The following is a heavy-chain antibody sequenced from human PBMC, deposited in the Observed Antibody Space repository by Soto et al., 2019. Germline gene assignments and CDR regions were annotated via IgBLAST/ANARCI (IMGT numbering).Heavy chain of an antibody. Sequence: PGGSLRLSCAASGFNFNSYTINWVRQAPGKRLEWPSSISSSGYIFSTDSVRGRFTISRDNAKNSVYLQINSLRAEDTAVYFCARDCSGGSCYPGMDVWGQGTTVTVSS. CDR1: GFNFNSYT. D-gene: IGHD2-15*01. J-gene: IGHJ6*02. CDR3: ARDCSGGSCYPGMDV. CDR2: ISSSGYI. V-gene: IGHV3-21*01.